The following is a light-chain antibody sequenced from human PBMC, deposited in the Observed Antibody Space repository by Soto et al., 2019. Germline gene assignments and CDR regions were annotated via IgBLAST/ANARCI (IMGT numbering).Light chain of an antibody. CDR3: QHRSNWPLT. V-gene: IGKV3-11*01. CDR2: VAS. J-gene: IGKJ4*01. Sequence: EIVLTQSPATLSLSPGETAALSCRASQSFSDYLAWYQQNPGQPPRLLIYVASTWATGVPGRFRGSGSGTDFTLTISSLEPEDFAVYFCQHRSNWPLTFGGGTKVDLK. CDR1: QSFSDY.